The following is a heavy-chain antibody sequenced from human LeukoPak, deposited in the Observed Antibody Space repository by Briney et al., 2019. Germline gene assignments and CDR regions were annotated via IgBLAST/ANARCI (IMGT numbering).Heavy chain of an antibody. V-gene: IGHV1-18*01. CDR3: ARDYDWNDPSNWFDP. J-gene: IGHJ5*02. Sequence: GASVKVSCKASGYTFTSYGISWVRQAPGQGLEWMGWISAYNGNTNYAQKLQGRVTMTTDTYTSTAYMELRSLRSDDTAVYYCARDYDWNDPSNWFDPWGQGTLVTVSS. D-gene: IGHD1-1*01. CDR1: GYTFTSYG. CDR2: ISAYNGNT.